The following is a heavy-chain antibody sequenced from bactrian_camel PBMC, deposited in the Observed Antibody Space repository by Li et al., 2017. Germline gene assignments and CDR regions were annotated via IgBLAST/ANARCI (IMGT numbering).Heavy chain of an antibody. Sequence: VQLVESGGGLVQPGESLRLSCVGSGSAFSTHDMSWVRQAPGKGLEWVSAIRVRGSPAYADSLKGRFTISRDNAKNTVYLQMDSLKSEDTALYYCATVAGTDFNYWGQGTQVTVS. V-gene: IGHV3S40*01. CDR2: IRVRGSP. CDR1: GSAFSTHD. J-gene: IGHJ4*01. D-gene: IGHD6*01. CDR3: ATVAGTDFNY.